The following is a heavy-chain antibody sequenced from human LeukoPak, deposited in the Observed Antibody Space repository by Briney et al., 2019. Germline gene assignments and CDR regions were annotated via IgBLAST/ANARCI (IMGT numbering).Heavy chain of an antibody. CDR1: GFTFSSYA. CDR2: ISGSGGST. Sequence: GGSLRLSCAASGFTFSSYAMSWVRQAPGKGLEWFSAISGSGGSTYYADSVKGRFTISRDNSKNTLYLQMNSLRAEDTAVYYCAKDLYNLYYYDSSGFYYFDYWGQGTLVTVSS. V-gene: IGHV3-23*01. D-gene: IGHD3-22*01. J-gene: IGHJ4*02. CDR3: AKDLYNLYYYDSSGFYYFDY.